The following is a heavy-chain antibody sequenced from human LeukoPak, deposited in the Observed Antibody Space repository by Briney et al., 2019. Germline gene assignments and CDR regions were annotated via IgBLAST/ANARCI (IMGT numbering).Heavy chain of an antibody. Sequence: SETLSLTCTVSGDSINDHYWSWIRQPPGEGLEWIAYIYSSVSTNYNPSLKSRVTISIDTSKSQFSLKLTSVTAADAGVYYCARQRCSGSSCYRVDQLYYMDVWGKGTTVTVSS. CDR2: IYSSVST. D-gene: IGHD2-15*01. J-gene: IGHJ6*03. CDR3: ARQRCSGSSCYRVDQLYYMDV. CDR1: GDSINDHY. V-gene: IGHV4-4*09.